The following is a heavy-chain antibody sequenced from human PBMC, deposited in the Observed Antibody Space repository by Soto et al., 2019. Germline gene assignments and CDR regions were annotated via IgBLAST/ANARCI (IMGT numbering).Heavy chain of an antibody. CDR2: IHQEGTEK. J-gene: IGHJ6*02. CDR1: GFTFGGYW. D-gene: IGHD3-10*02. Sequence: GRSLRLSCAASGFTFGGYWMSWVRQAPWKGLEWVANIHQEGTEKYYVDSVKGRFTISRDKAKDSLYLQMNRLRADDTAVYYCALIAVRTLYNGLDVWGQGAKVTVSS. V-gene: IGHV3-7*01. CDR3: ALIAVRTLYNGLDV.